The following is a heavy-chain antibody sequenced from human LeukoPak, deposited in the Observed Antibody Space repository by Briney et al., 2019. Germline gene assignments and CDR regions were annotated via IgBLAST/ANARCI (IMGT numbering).Heavy chain of an antibody. CDR2: IYSGGST. D-gene: IGHD6-13*01. CDR1: GFTVSSNY. Sequence: GGSLRLSCAASGFTVSSNYMSWVRQAPGKGLEWVPVIYSGGSTYYADSVKGRFTISRDNSKNTLYLQMNSLRAEDTAVYYCASKNKLVLDAFDIWGQGTMVTVSS. J-gene: IGHJ3*02. V-gene: IGHV3-53*01. CDR3: ASKNKLVLDAFDI.